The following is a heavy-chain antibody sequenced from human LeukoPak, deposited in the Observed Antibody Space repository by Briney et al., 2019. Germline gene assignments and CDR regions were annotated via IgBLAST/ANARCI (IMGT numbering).Heavy chain of an antibody. CDR1: GGSISSSSYY. Sequence: SETLSLTCTVSGGSISSSSYYWGWIRQPPGRGLEWIGNIYYSGNTYYNPSLKSRVTISVDTSKNQFSLRLIPVTATDTAVYYCAREPRFGAVTVQWFDPWGQGILVTVSS. V-gene: IGHV4-39*01. J-gene: IGHJ5*02. D-gene: IGHD3-3*01. CDR2: IYYSGNT. CDR3: AREPRFGAVTVQWFDP.